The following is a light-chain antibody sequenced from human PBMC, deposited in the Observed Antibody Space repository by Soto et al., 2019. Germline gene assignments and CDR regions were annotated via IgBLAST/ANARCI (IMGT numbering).Light chain of an antibody. CDR3: SSYTRSSTL. V-gene: IGLV2-14*01. CDR1: SSDVGGYNY. Sequence: QSALTQPASVSGSPGQSITISCTGASSDVGGYNYVSWYQQHPGKAPKLMIYDVSNRPSGVSNRFSGSKSGNTASLTISGVQAEDEADYYCSSYTRSSTLFGGGTKLTVL. J-gene: IGLJ2*01. CDR2: DVS.